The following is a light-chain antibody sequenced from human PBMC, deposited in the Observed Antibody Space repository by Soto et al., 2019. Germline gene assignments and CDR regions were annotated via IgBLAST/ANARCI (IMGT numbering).Light chain of an antibody. J-gene: IGKJ1*01. V-gene: IGKV3-15*01. CDR3: QQYNNWPPWT. CDR2: GAS. CDR1: QSVSSN. Sequence: EIVMTQSPSTLSGSAGERATLSCRASQSVSSNLAWYQQKPVQAPRLLIYGASTRATGIPARFSGSGSGTEFTLTISSLQSEDFAVYYCQQYNNWPPWTLGQGTKVDIK.